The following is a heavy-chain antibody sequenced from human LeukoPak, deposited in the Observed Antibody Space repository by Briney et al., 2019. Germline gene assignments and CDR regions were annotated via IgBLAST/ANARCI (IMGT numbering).Heavy chain of an antibody. D-gene: IGHD1-26*01. V-gene: IGHV4-4*02. J-gene: IGHJ4*02. CDR1: GGSISSSNW. CDR2: VHLNGAT. Sequence: SETLSLTCAVSGGSISSSNWWSWVRQPPGKGLEWIGEVHLNGATNYNPSLESRVSMSIDKSKNHLSLELSSVTAADTAMYYCTRESGAFSPFGFWGQGTLVTVSS. CDR3: TRESGAFSPFGF.